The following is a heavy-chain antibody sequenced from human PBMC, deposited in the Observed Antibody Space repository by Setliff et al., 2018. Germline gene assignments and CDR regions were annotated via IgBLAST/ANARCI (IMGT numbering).Heavy chain of an antibody. V-gene: IGHV1-3*01. Sequence: GASVKVSCKASGYTFTNYPIHWVRQAPGQRLEWMGWINXXXXXXXXXXKFQXXVTITRDTSASTAYMELSRLTYEDTAVYYCARDDDDFYSGYPYMDVWGKGTTVTVSS. CDR1: GYTFTNYP. CDR3: ARDDDDFYSGYPYMDV. D-gene: IGHD3-3*01. CDR2: INXXXXXX. J-gene: IGHJ6*03.